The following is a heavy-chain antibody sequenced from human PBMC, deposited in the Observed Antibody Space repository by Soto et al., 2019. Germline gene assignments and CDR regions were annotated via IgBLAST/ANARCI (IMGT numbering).Heavy chain of an antibody. J-gene: IGHJ4*02. V-gene: IGHV4-38-2*01. CDR2: IYHSGST. CDR1: GYSISSGYY. CDR3: ARVVVAPKAFDY. D-gene: IGHD2-15*01. Sequence: SETLSLTCAVSGYSISSGYYWGWIRQPPGKGLEWIGTIYHSGSTYYNPSLKSRVTISVDTSKNQISLKLSSVTAADTAVYYCARVVVAPKAFDYWGQGTRVTVSS.